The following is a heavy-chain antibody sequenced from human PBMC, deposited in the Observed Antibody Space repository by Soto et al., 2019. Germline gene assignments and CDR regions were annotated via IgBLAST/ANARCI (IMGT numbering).Heavy chain of an antibody. Sequence: GGSLRLSCAASGSTLDDYAMHWVRQAPGKGLEWVSGISWNSGSIGYADSVKGRFTISRDNAKNSLYLQMNSLRAEDTALYYCAKDITGGYDYFDYWGQGTLVTVSS. CDR1: GSTLDDYA. J-gene: IGHJ4*02. D-gene: IGHD5-12*01. CDR2: ISWNSGSI. CDR3: AKDITGGYDYFDY. V-gene: IGHV3-9*01.